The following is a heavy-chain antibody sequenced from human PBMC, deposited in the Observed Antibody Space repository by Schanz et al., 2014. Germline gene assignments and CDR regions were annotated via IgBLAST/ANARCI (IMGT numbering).Heavy chain of an antibody. CDR1: GDTLSSYG. J-gene: IGHJ5*02. D-gene: IGHD5-12*01. CDR3: AREKGHGYSGLS. CDR2: INPNTGGT. Sequence: QVQLVQSGAEVKKPGSSVTVSCKASGDTLSSYGISWVRQAPGQGLEWMGRINPNTGGTNFAQKFQGRVTMTRDTSITTAYMDLSGLTSDDTAVYYCAREKGHGYSGLSWGQGTLLAVSS. V-gene: IGHV1-2*06.